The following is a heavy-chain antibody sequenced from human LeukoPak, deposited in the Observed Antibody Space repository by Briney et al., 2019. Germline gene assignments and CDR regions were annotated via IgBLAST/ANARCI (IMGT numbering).Heavy chain of an antibody. CDR3: AKVTTIYSFDY. Sequence: SQTLSLTCAVSGGSISSDNWWSWVRQPPGKGLERIGEIYHSGSTNYNPSLESRVTISVDKSKNQFSLKLSSVTAADTAVYYCAKVTTIYSFDYWGQGTLVTVSS. CDR1: GGSISSDNW. CDR2: IYHSGST. V-gene: IGHV4-4*02. D-gene: IGHD3-3*01. J-gene: IGHJ4*02.